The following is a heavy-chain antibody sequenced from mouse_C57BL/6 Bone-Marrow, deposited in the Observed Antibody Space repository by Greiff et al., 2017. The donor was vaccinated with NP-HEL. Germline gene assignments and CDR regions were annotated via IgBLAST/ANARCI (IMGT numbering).Heavy chain of an antibody. CDR3: ARVGIYDGYLGY. CDR1: GYTFTDYY. Sequence: VQLQQSGAELVRPGASVKLSCKASGYTFTDYYINWVKQRPGQGLEWIARIYPGSGNTYYNEKFKGKATLTAEKSSSTAYMQLSSLTSEDSAVYFCARVGIYDGYLGYWGQGTTLTVSS. D-gene: IGHD2-3*01. CDR2: IYPGSGNT. V-gene: IGHV1-76*01. J-gene: IGHJ2*01.